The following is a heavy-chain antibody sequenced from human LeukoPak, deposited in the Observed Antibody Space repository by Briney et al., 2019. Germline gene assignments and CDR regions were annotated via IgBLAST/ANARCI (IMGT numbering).Heavy chain of an antibody. CDR3: ASHWAAGTGEIQH. Sequence: GGSLRLSCAASGFTFSSYSMNWVRQAPGKGLEWVSYISSSSSTIYYADSVKGRFTISRDNAKNSLYLQMNSLRAEDTAVYYCASHWAAGTGEIQHWGQGTLVTVSS. D-gene: IGHD6-13*01. J-gene: IGHJ1*01. CDR2: ISSSSSTI. CDR1: GFTFSSYS. V-gene: IGHV3-48*01.